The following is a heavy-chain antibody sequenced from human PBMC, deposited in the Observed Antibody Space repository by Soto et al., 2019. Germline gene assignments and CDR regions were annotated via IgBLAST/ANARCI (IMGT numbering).Heavy chain of an antibody. CDR1: GFTFSSYW. CDR2: IKQDGSEK. J-gene: IGHJ5*02. Sequence: EVQLVESGGGLVQPGGSLRLSCAASGFTFSSYWMSWVRQAPGKGLEWVANIKQDGSEKYYVDSVKGRFTISRDNAKNSLYLQMNSRRPEETAVYYCASGRRWSAPWGQGTLVTVPS. V-gene: IGHV3-7*05. CDR3: ASGRRWSAP. D-gene: IGHD1-1*01.